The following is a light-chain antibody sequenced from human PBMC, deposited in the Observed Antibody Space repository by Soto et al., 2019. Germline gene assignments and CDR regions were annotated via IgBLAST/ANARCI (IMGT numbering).Light chain of an antibody. CDR3: QQYDNYPLT. CDR2: DAS. J-gene: IGKJ4*01. V-gene: IGKV1-5*01. Sequence: DIQMTQSPSTLSASVGDRVTITCRARQSVRSWLAWYQQKPGRAPKFLIYDASSLESGVPSRFSGSGSGTEFTLTISNLQPDDFATYYCQQYDNYPLTFGGGTKVEI. CDR1: QSVRSW.